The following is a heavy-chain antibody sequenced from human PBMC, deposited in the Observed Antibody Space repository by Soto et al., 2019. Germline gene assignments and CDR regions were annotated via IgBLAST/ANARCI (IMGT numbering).Heavy chain of an antibody. D-gene: IGHD3-10*01. J-gene: IGHJ4*02. V-gene: IGHV1-69*02. Sequence: QVQLVQSGAEVKKPGSSVKVSCKASGGTFSSYTISWVRQAPGQGLEWMGRIIPILGIANYAQKFQGRVTITADKSTSTAYMELSSPRSEDTAVYYCARAHMVRGVIPFDYWGQGTLVTVSS. CDR2: IIPILGIA. CDR3: ARAHMVRGVIPFDY. CDR1: GGTFSSYT.